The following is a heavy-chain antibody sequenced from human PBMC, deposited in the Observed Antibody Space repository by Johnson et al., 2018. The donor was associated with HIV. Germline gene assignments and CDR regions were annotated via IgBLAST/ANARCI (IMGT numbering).Heavy chain of an antibody. CDR1: QFTFSSYA. CDR2: ISYDGSNK. CDR3: AKVGLYSGYEYDAFDI. Sequence: VQLVESGGGSPKPAWSPRLSCAASQFTFSSYAMHWVRQAPGKGLEWVAVISYDGSNKYYADSVKGRFTISRDNSKNKLYLQMNSLKTEDTAVYYCAKVGLYSGYEYDAFDIWGQGTMVTVSS. V-gene: IGHV3-30-3*01. D-gene: IGHD5-12*01. J-gene: IGHJ3*02.